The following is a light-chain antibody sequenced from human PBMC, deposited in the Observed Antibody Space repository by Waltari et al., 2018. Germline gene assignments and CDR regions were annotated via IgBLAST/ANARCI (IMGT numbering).Light chain of an antibody. CDR2: RSD. CDR1: TTNLGSNF. J-gene: IGLJ3*02. Sequence: QSVLTQPPSASGTPGQRVTIPCSGSTTNLGSNFVNWSQQFPGKAPKLLIYRSDQRPSGVPDRFSGSKSGTSASLAISGLQSEDEADYYCAAWDDSLHGHWVFGGGTKVTVL. CDR3: AAWDDSLHGHWV. V-gene: IGLV1-44*01.